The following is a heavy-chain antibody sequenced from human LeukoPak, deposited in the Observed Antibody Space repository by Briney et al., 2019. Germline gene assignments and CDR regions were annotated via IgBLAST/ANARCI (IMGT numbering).Heavy chain of an antibody. D-gene: IGHD6-19*01. CDR2: ISAYNGNT. V-gene: IGHV1-18*01. CDR1: GYTFTSYG. CDR3: ARDPGYSSGWPYWYFDL. Sequence: ASVKVSCRASGYTFTSYGISWVRQAPGQGLEGVGWISAYNGNTNYAQKLQGRVTMTTETSTSTAYMELRSLRSDDTAVYYCARDPGYSSGWPYWYFDLWGRGTLVTVSS. J-gene: IGHJ2*01.